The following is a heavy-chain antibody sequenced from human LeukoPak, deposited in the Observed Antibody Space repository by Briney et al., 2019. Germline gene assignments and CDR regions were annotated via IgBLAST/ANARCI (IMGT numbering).Heavy chain of an antibody. V-gene: IGHV4-59*08. CDR2: IYYTGST. D-gene: IGHD3-9*01. J-gene: IGHJ4*02. CDR1: GASMSNYY. Sequence: SETLSLTCTVSGASMSNYYWSWIRQPPGKGLEWIGYIYYTGSTNYNPSLKSRVTISVDTSKTQISLKLSSGTAADSAVYYCVRRVRYFGQNDYWGQGTLVTVSS. CDR3: VRRVRYFGQNDY.